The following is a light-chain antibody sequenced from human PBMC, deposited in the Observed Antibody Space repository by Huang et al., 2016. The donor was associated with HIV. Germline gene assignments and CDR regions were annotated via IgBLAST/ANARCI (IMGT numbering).Light chain of an antibody. J-gene: IGKJ1*01. CDR2: GAS. CDR1: QSVNSN. Sequence: EIVMTQSPATLSVSPGDRATLSCRASQSVNSNLAWYQQKPGQAPRLLIYGASTRATGIPARFSGSGSGTEFTLTISSLQSQDLAVYYCQQYKSWPLFGQGTRVEIK. V-gene: IGKV3-15*01. CDR3: QQYKSWPL.